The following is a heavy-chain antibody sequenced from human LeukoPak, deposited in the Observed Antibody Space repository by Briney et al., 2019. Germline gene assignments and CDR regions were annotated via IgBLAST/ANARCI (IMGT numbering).Heavy chain of an antibody. Sequence: SETLSLTCAVYGGSFSGYYWSWNRQPPGKGLEWIGEINHSGSTNYNPSLKSRVTISVDTSKNQFSLKLSSVTAADTAVYYCARGRFTIFIWGQGTMVTVSS. CDR2: INHSGST. D-gene: IGHD3-9*01. J-gene: IGHJ3*02. CDR1: GGSFSGYY. CDR3: ARGRFTIFI. V-gene: IGHV4-34*01.